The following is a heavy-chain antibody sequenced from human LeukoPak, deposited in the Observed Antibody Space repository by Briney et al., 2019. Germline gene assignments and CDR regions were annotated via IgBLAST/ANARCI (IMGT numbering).Heavy chain of an antibody. V-gene: IGHV1-69*13. CDR1: GGTFSSYA. CDR2: IIPIFGTA. CDR3: ATPCSSTSCFRQ. J-gene: IGHJ4*02. Sequence: SVKVSCNASGGTFSSYAISWVRQAPGQGLEWMGGIIPIFGTANYAQKFQGRVTITADESTSTAYMELSSLRSEDTAVYYCATPCSSTSCFRQWGRGTLVTVSS. D-gene: IGHD2-2*01.